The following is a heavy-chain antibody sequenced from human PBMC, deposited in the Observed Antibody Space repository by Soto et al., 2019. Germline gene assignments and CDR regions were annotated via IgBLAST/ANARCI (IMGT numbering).Heavy chain of an antibody. Sequence: QVPLVQSGAEEAKPGASVKVSCKASGYSLTRYGIHWVRQAPGQRPEWMGWINVGNGNKKYSQKFQDRVTITRDTSASTAYMELSSLRSEDTAVYYCARKDDLWDSRGLDYWGQGTLVTVSS. CDR2: INVGNGNK. J-gene: IGHJ4*02. CDR1: GYSLTRYG. CDR3: ARKDDLWDSRGLDY. V-gene: IGHV1-3*05. D-gene: IGHD3-22*01.